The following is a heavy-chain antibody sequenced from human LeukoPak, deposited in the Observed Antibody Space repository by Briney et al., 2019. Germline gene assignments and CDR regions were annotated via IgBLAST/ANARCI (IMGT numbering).Heavy chain of an antibody. CDR1: GYIFTPHH. CDR2: VSAANNP. Sequence: ASVTVSCKTSGYIFTPHHIHWMRQAPGQGLELLGWVSAANNPEYTQKFQGRVVITRDASATTSYLELNSLRSEDTAVYYCAMSVEMPPIPSFDYWGQGTLVTVSS. D-gene: IGHD5-24*01. V-gene: IGHV1-3*01. CDR3: AMSVEMPPIPSFDY. J-gene: IGHJ4*02.